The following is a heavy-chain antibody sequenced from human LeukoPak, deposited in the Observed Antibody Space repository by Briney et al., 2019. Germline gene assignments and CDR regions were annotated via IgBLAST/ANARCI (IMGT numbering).Heavy chain of an antibody. CDR3: ARGGSGGRAFDI. CDR1: GDSVSSNSAA. CDR2: TYYRSKWFN. V-gene: IGHV6-1*01. D-gene: IGHD3-10*01. Sequence: SQTLSLTCAISGDSVSSNSAAWNWITQSPSRGLECLGRTYYRSKWFNDYAVSVKSRIIIDPDTSKNQFSLQLNSVTPEDTAVYYCARGGSGGRAFDIWGQGTMVTVSS. J-gene: IGHJ3*02.